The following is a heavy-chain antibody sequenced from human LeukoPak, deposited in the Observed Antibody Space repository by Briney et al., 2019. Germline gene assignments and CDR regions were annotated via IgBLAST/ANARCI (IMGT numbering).Heavy chain of an antibody. CDR1: KFIISDYW. CDR3: ARGFDGANAFDL. Sequence: PGGSLRLSCVASKFIISDYWMNWVRQAPGKGLEWVANIKQDGSEQYYVDSVKGRFTISRDNAKNSVYLQMNSLRAEDTAVYYCARGFDGANAFDLWGQGTLVTVSS. CDR2: IKQDGSEQ. V-gene: IGHV3-7*01. J-gene: IGHJ3*01.